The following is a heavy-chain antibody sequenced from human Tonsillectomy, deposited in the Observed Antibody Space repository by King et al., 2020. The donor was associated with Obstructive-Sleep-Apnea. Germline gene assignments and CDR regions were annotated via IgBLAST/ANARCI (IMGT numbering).Heavy chain of an antibody. CDR3: ARYSSGWSRPGNYFDY. CDR1: GGSISSYY. Sequence: QLQESGPGLVKPSETLSLTCTVSGGSISSYYWSWIRQPPGKGLGGIGYIYYSGSTNYNPSLKSRVTISVDTSKNQFSLKLSSVTAADTAVYYCARYSSGWSRPGNYFDYWGQGTLVTVSS. J-gene: IGHJ4*02. V-gene: IGHV4-59*08. CDR2: IYYSGST. D-gene: IGHD6-19*01.